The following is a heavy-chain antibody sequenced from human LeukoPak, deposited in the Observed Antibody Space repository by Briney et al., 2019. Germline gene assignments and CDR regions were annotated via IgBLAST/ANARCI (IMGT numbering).Heavy chain of an antibody. J-gene: IGHJ4*02. D-gene: IGHD3-16*02. CDR2: IYYSGST. V-gene: IGHV4-59*01. CDR1: GGSISSYY. Sequence: SETLSHTCTVSGGSISSYYWSWIRQPPGKGLEWIGCIYYSGSTNYNPSLKSRVTISVDTSKNQFSLKLSSVTAADTAVYYCARVAFGGVIVKYYFDYWGQGTLVTVSS. CDR3: ARVAFGGVIVKYYFDY.